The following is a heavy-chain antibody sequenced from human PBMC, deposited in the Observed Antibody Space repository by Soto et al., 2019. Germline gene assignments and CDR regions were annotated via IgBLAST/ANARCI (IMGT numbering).Heavy chain of an antibody. CDR2: ISYDETNK. Sequence: PGGSLRLSCAASGFTFSSYGMHWVRQAPGKGLEWVAVISYDETNKIYADSVKGRFTISRDKSKNTLYLQMNSLRAEDTAVYYCAKEGYSFYYGMDVWGQGTTVTVSS. J-gene: IGHJ6*02. V-gene: IGHV3-30*18. CDR1: GFTFSSYG. D-gene: IGHD5-18*01. CDR3: AKEGYSFYYGMDV.